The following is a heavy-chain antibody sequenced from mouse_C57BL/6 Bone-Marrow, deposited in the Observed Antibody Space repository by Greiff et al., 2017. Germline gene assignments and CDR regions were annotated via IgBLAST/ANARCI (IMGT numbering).Heavy chain of an antibody. CDR2: IWTGGGT. Sequence: VQRVESGPGLVAPSQSLSITCTVSGFSLTSYAKSWVRQPPGKGLEWLGVIWTGGGTNYNSALKSRLSISKDNTKSQVFLKMNSLPTDYTAGYYCARTYYFDYWGQGTTLTVSS. V-gene: IGHV2-9-1*01. CDR3: ARTYYFDY. J-gene: IGHJ2*01. CDR1: GFSLTSYA.